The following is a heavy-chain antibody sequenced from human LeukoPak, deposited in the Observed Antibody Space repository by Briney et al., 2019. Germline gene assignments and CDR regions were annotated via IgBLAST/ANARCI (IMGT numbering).Heavy chain of an antibody. Sequence: GSLRLSCAASNSLFSAYNMHWFRQVPGKGLEWLAIISHDGNTGHYADSVKGRFTISRDNSKDTVDLQMNSLRADDTAVYYCARDFNWAFDYWGQRTLVTVSS. V-gene: IGHV3-30-3*01. J-gene: IGHJ4*02. D-gene: IGHD3-16*01. CDR3: ARDFNWAFDY. CDR2: ISHDGNTG. CDR1: NSLFSAYN.